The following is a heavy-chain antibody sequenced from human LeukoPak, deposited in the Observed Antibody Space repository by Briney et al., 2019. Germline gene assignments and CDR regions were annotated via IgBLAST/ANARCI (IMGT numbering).Heavy chain of an antibody. J-gene: IGHJ4*02. V-gene: IGHV3-48*03. Sequence: GGSLRLSCAASGFTFSTYEMNWVRQAPGKGLEWVSYISSSGSTIYYADSVKGRVTISRDNAKNLLYLQMNSLRAEDTAVYYCARGGTYYNSSVWFSCDYWGQGTLVTVSS. CDR2: ISSSGSTI. CDR3: ARGGTYYNSSVWFSCDY. D-gene: IGHD3-22*01. CDR1: GFTFSTYE.